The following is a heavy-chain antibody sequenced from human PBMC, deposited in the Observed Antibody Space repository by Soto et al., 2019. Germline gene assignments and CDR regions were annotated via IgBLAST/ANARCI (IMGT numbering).Heavy chain of an antibody. D-gene: IGHD2-2*01. Sequence: GGSLRLSCAASGFSFSSYAMTWVRQAPGRGPEWVSAISRSGGSTYYADSVKGRFTISRDNSKNTLYLQLNSLRAEDTAVYYCATVPRTSETRLDPWGQGTLVTAPQ. J-gene: IGHJ5*02. CDR1: GFSFSSYA. V-gene: IGHV3-23*01. CDR2: ISRSGGST. CDR3: ATVPRTSETRLDP.